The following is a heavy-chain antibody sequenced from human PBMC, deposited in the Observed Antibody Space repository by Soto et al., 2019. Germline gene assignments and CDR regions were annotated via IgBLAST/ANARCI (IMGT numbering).Heavy chain of an antibody. J-gene: IGHJ5*02. CDR2: IYYSGST. V-gene: IGHV4-59*01. CDR1: GGSISSYY. CDR3: ARGTYLSMYYDSNNWFDP. Sequence: QVQLQESGPGLVTPSETLSLTCTVSGGSISSYYWSWIRQPPGKGLEWIGYIYYSGSTNYNPSLKSRVTISVDTSKNQFSLKLSSVTAADTAVYYCARGTYLSMYYDSNNWFDPWGQGTLVTVSS. D-gene: IGHD3-3*01.